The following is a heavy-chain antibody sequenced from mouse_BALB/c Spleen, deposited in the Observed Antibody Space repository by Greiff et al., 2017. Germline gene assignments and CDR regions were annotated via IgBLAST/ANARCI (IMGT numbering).Heavy chain of an antibody. Sequence: EVQVVESGPGLVKPSQSLSLTCSVTGYSITSGYYWNWIRQFPGNKLEWMGYISYDGSNNYNPSLKNRISITRDTSKNQFFLKLNSVTTEDTATYYCARDRVPRDYAMDYWGQGTSVTVSS. J-gene: IGHJ4*01. CDR3: ARDRVPRDYAMDY. CDR1: GYSITSGYY. CDR2: ISYDGSN. D-gene: IGHD5-1*01. V-gene: IGHV3-6*02.